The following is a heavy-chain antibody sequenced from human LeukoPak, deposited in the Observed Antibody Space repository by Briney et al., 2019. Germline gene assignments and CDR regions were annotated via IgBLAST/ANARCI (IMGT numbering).Heavy chain of an antibody. Sequence: WGSLRLSCAASGFTVSSNYMSWVRQAPGKGLEWVSVIYSGGSTYYADSVKGRFTISRDNSKNTLYLQMNSLRAEDTAVYYCAGDRGSSGYYYYGMDVWGQGTTVTVSS. CDR3: AGDRGSSGYYYYGMDV. CDR1: GFTVSSNY. CDR2: IYSGGST. V-gene: IGHV3-53*01. D-gene: IGHD6-6*01. J-gene: IGHJ6*02.